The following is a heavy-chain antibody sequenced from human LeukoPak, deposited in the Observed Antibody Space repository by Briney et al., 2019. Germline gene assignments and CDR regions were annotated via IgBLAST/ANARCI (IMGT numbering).Heavy chain of an antibody. D-gene: IGHD2-8*01. CDR2: ISGVALST. CDR3: VKDHGH. J-gene: IGHJ4*02. Sequence: GGSLRLSCAASGFTFSNYAMSWVRQAPGKGLEWVSSISGVALSTYYADSVKGRFTISRDNSKNTLYLQMNSLRADDTAVYYRVKDHGHWGQGTLVTASS. CDR1: GFTFSNYA. V-gene: IGHV3-23*01.